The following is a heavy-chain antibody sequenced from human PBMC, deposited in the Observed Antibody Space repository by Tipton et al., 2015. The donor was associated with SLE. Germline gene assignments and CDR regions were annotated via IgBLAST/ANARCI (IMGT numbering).Heavy chain of an antibody. CDR3: AKHQNSDGSGYPQWAFDM. D-gene: IGHD3-22*01. CDR2: ISGGSDII. J-gene: IGHJ3*02. CDR1: GFTFSNYA. Sequence: QLVQSGGGVVQPGRSLRLSCAASGFTFSNYAMSWVRQAPGKGLEWVSAISGGSDIIYYADSVKGRCTISRDNSKKTVYLQMNRLRVEDTAVYYCAKHQNSDGSGYPQWAFDMWGQGTMLIVSS. V-gene: IGHV3-23*04.